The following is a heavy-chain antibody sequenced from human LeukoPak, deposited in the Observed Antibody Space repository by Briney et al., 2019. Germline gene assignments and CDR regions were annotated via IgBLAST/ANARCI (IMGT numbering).Heavy chain of an antibody. J-gene: IGHJ4*02. Sequence: ASVKDSRKSSAYTFTGHYMHWVRQAPGKGLEWRGWINPDSGGKNYEQKFKGWVNMSRDTSIRTTYMEVGRLRSEDTAVYYCAREGSGGYGNFDYWGQGTLVTVA. D-gene: IGHD6-19*01. V-gene: IGHV1-2*04. CDR2: INPDSGGK. CDR1: AYTFTGHY. CDR3: AREGSGGYGNFDY.